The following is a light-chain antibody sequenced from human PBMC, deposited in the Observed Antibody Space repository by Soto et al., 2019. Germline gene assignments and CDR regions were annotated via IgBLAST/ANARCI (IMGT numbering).Light chain of an antibody. V-gene: IGKV2-30*01. Sequence: DVVVTQSPLSLPVTLGQPASISCRSSQSLVYTNGNTYLAWFQQRPGQSPRRLIYKVSIRDAGVPDRFGGSGSGTEFTLTISRVEAEDVGVYYCMQGTYWPRTFGQGTKVEIE. CDR1: QSLVYTNGNTY. CDR3: MQGTYWPRT. CDR2: KVS. J-gene: IGKJ1*01.